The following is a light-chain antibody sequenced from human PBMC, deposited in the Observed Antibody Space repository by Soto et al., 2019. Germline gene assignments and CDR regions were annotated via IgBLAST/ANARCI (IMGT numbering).Light chain of an antibody. CDR1: QSIRTD. Sequence: IGMTQSPATLSMSPWERAKFYCRASQSIRTDLSWYQQKSGQGPRLLIYDASTRATGIPARFSGSGSGTEFTLTISSLQSEEFAVYYCQQYNNWPPWTFGQGIKVDIK. V-gene: IGKV3D-15*01. CDR2: DAS. J-gene: IGKJ1*01. CDR3: QQYNNWPPWT.